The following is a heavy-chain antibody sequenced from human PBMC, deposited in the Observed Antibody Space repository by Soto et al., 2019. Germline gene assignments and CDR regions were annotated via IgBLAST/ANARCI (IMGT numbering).Heavy chain of an antibody. Sequence: QYTLMESGPPLVKPTQTLTLTCSFSGFSLTTSGVGVGWIRQPPGKALEWLAHIYWSGDEHYRPSLKSRLSIMKAASKNQVVLTMTNMDPVDTATYYCARGIATRPVFAFDVWGQGTMVTVSS. V-gene: IGHV2-5*01. CDR1: GFSLTTSGVG. CDR3: ARGIATRPVFAFDV. CDR2: IYWSGDE. D-gene: IGHD6-6*01. J-gene: IGHJ3*01.